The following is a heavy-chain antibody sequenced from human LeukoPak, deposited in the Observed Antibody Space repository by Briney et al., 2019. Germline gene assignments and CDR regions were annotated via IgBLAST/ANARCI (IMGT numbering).Heavy chain of an antibody. CDR2: ISSSGSNT. D-gene: IGHD3-10*01. J-gene: IGHJ5*02. V-gene: IGHV3-23*01. Sequence: GGPLRLSCAASGFTFNTYAMTWVRQAPGKGLEWVSSISSSGSNTYYTDSVKGRFTISRDNSKYTLYLQMNSLRVEDTAVYYCAAGSGSYYRATSWGQGTLVTVSS. CDR3: AAGSGSYYRATS. CDR1: GFTFNTYA.